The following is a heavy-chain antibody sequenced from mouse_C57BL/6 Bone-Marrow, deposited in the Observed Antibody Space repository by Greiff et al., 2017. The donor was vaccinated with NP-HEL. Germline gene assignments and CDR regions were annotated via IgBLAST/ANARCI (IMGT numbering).Heavy chain of an antibody. J-gene: IGHJ3*01. V-gene: IGHV2-2*01. D-gene: IGHD2-5*01. CDR1: GFSLTSYC. CDR2: IWSGGST. Sequence: VQLQQSGPGLVQPSQSLSITCTVSGFSLTSYCVHWVRQSPGKGLEWLGVIWSGGSTDYNAAFISRLSISKDNSKSQVFFKMNSLQADDTAIYYCARRAYYSNYLAWFAYWGQGTLVTVSA. CDR3: ARRAYYSNYLAWFAY.